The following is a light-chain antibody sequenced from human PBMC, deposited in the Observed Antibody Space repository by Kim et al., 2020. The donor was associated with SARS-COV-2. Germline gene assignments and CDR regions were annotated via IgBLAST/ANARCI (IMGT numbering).Light chain of an antibody. CDR2: YDS. CDR1: NMGSIS. J-gene: IGLJ3*02. CDR3: QVWDSSSDHWV. V-gene: IGLV3-21*04. Sequence: APGKTATITWGGNNMGSISVHWYQQKPGQAPVLVIYYDSDRPSGIPARFSGSNSGNTATLTISRVEAGDEADYYCQVWDSSSDHWVFGGGTQLTVL.